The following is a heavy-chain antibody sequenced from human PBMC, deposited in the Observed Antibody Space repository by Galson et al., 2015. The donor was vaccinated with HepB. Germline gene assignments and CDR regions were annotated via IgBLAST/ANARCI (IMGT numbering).Heavy chain of an antibody. V-gene: IGHV3-23*01. D-gene: IGHD3-3*01. J-gene: IGHJ4*02. Sequence: SLRLSCAASGFTFSSYAMSWVRQAPGKGLEWVSAISGSGGSTYYADSVKGRFTISRDNSKNTLYLQMNSLRAEDTAVYYCAKEPPLDFWSGYYEGAFDYWGQGTLVTVSS. CDR2: ISGSGGST. CDR1: GFTFSSYA. CDR3: AKEPPLDFWSGYYEGAFDY.